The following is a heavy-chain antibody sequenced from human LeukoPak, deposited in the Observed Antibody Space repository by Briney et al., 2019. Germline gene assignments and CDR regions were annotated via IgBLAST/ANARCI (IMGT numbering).Heavy chain of an antibody. J-gene: IGHJ4*02. Sequence: GGSLRLSCAASGFTFSSYGMHWVRQAPGKGLEWVAVISYDGSNKYYADSVKGRFTISRDNSKNTLYLQMNSLRAEDTAVYYSAKGERYCSSTSCLGTFDYWGQGTLVTVSS. CDR2: ISYDGSNK. CDR1: GFTFSSYG. V-gene: IGHV3-30*18. D-gene: IGHD2-2*01. CDR3: AKGERYCSSTSCLGTFDY.